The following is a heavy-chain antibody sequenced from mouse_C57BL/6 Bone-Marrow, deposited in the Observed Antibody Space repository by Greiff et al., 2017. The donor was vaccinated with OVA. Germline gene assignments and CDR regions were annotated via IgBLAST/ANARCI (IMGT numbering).Heavy chain of an antibody. CDR1: GYAFTNYL. CDR2: INPGSGGT. V-gene: IGHV1-54*01. Sequence: QVQLQQSGAELVRPGTSVKVSCKASGYAFTNYLIEWVKQRPGQSLEWIGVINPGSGGTNYNEKFKGKATLTADKSSSTAYMQLSSLTSEDSAVYFVARGGGDYWGQGTTLTVSS. J-gene: IGHJ2*01. CDR3: ARGGGDY.